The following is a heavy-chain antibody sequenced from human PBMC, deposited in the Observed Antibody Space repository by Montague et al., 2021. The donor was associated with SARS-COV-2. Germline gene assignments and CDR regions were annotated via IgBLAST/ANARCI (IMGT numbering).Heavy chain of an antibody. J-gene: IGHJ3*02. V-gene: IGHV4-34*01. CDR2: VNHSGST. CDR3: ARGQVTTFGVLILVTADGALDI. D-gene: IGHD3-3*01. Sequence: SETLSLTCAVYGGSFSGYYWSWIRQPPGKGLEWIGEVNHSGSTNYNPSLKSRVTISVDTSKNQFSLKMNSVSAADTAVYYCARGQVTTFGVLILVTADGALDIWGRGTMVSVSS. CDR1: GGSFSGYY.